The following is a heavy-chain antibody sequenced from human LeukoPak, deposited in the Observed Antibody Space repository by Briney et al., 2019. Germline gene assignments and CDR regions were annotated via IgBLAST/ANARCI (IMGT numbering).Heavy chain of an antibody. V-gene: IGHV3-66*01. D-gene: IGHD5-24*01. CDR3: ARGLVEMATIHFDY. Sequence: TGGSLRLSCAASGFTFSGSAMSWVRQAPGKGLEWVAVIFSGGRTYYTDSVKGRFTISRDTSKNTLYLQMNSLRVEDTAVYYCARGLVEMATIHFDYWGQGTLVTVSS. CDR1: GFTFSGSA. J-gene: IGHJ4*02. CDR2: IFSGGRT.